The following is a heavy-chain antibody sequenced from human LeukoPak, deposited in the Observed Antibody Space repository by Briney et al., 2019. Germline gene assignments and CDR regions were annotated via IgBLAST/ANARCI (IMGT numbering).Heavy chain of an antibody. CDR1: GGSISSGSYY. V-gene: IGHV4-61*02. D-gene: IGHD6-13*01. CDR2: IYTSGST. Sequence: SETLSLTCTVSGGSISSGSYYWSWIRQPAGKGLEWIGRIYTSGSTNYNPSLKSRATMSVDTSKNQFSLKLSSVTAADTAVYYCARDVVAAAGTWDYWGQGTLVTVSS. CDR3: ARDVVAAAGTWDY. J-gene: IGHJ4*02.